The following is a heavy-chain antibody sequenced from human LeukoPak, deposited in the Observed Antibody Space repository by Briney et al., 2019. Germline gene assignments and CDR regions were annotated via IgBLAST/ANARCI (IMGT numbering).Heavy chain of an antibody. V-gene: IGHV4-30-4*01. J-gene: IGHJ5*02. CDR3: ARDVWGDWFDP. CDR2: IYYSGST. CDR1: GGSFSSGDYY. D-gene: IGHD3-10*01. Sequence: PSETLSLTCTVSGGSFSSGDYYWSWIRQPPGKGLEWIGYIYYSGSTYYNPSLKSRVTISVDTSKNQFSLKLSSVTAADTAVYYCARDVWGDWFDPWGQGTLVTVSS.